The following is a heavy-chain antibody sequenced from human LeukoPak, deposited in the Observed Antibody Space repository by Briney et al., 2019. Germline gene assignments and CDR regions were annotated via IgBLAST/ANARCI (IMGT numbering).Heavy chain of an antibody. D-gene: IGHD5-24*01. CDR3: ARPSPPGDGYNPCDY. J-gene: IGHJ4*02. CDR2: ISSSGSTI. Sequence: GGSLRLSCAASGFTFSDYYMSWIRQAPGKGLEWVSYISSSGSTIYYADSVKGRFTISRDNAKNSLYLQMNSLRAEDTAVYYCARPSPPGDGYNPCDYWGPGALVIVSS. V-gene: IGHV3-11*04. CDR1: GFTFSDYY.